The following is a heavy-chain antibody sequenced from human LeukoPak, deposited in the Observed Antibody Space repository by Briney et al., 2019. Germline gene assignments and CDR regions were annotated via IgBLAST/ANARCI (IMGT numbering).Heavy chain of an antibody. D-gene: IGHD3-10*01. CDR1: GFTFRNYV. CDR3: AREGYYGSGSPPSLYFDY. CDR2: TSSDLNVK. V-gene: IGHV3-30-3*01. Sequence: SGGSVRLSCAAWGFTFRNYVIHWVRQAPGKGLEGGAVTSSDLNVKLYADSVKGGFTISRDNSRSTLYLQMNSLRPEDTAIYYCAREGYYGSGSPPSLYFDYWGQGTLVTVSS. J-gene: IGHJ4*02.